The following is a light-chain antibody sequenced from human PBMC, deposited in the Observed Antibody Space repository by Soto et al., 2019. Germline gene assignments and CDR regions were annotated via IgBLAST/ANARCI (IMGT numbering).Light chain of an antibody. CDR2: DAS. CDR3: LQHNSYPPT. Sequence: DIQMTQSPSSLSASVGDRVTITCQASQDISNYLNWYQQKPGKAPKLLIYDASNLETGVPSRFSGSGSGTDFTFTISSLQPEDIATYYCLQHNSYPPTFGQGTKVDIK. J-gene: IGKJ1*01. CDR1: QDISNY. V-gene: IGKV1-33*01.